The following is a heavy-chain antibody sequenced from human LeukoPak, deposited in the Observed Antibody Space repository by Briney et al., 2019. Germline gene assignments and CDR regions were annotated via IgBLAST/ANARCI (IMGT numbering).Heavy chain of an antibody. Sequence: GGSLRLSCAASGFTFSSYTMNWVRQAPGKGLEWVSSISSSSDYIYYADSVKGRFTISRDNARNTLYLQMNSLSADDTAVYYCTRDIGGRSAYWGQGALVTVSS. CDR3: TRDIGGRSAY. V-gene: IGHV3-21*01. CDR2: ISSSSDYI. D-gene: IGHD3-16*01. CDR1: GFTFSSYT. J-gene: IGHJ4*02.